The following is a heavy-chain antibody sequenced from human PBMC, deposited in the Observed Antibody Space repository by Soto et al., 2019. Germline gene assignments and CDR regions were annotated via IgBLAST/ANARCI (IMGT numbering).Heavy chain of an antibody. V-gene: IGHV4-31*03. CDR1: GGSISTGGYY. CDR2: IYYSGSA. J-gene: IGHJ4*02. CDR3: ARFYYASGSLIVRAPEY. D-gene: IGHD3-10*01. Sequence: TLSLTCTVSGGSISTGGYYWSWIRQHPGKGLEWIGYIYYSGSAYYNPSLQSRLTMSVDTSKNQFSLKLNSVTAADTAVYYCARFYYASGSLIVRAPEYWGQGTLVTVSS.